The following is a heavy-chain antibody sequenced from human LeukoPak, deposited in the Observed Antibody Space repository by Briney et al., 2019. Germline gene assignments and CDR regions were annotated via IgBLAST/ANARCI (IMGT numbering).Heavy chain of an antibody. CDR3: ARELELKSFDY. Sequence: SETLFLTCTVSGGSISSSSHYWGWIRQPPGKGLEWIGSIYHSGSTYNNPSLKSRVTISVDTSKNQFSLKLSSVTAADTAVYYCARELELKSFDYWGQGTLVTVSS. CDR1: GGSISSSSHY. V-gene: IGHV4-39*07. D-gene: IGHD1-7*01. J-gene: IGHJ4*02. CDR2: IYHSGST.